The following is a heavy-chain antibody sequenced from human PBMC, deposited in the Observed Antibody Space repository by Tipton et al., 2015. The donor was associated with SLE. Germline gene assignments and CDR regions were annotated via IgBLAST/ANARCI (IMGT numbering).Heavy chain of an antibody. CDR2: INEDGSRI. Sequence: SLRLSCAASGITFRNYWIHWVRQVPGKGLVWVSRINEDGSRIDYADSVKGRFMISRDDAKDTVYLQMNSVRVEDTALYYCVRDQFGEREYWGQGILVSVSS. J-gene: IGHJ4*02. CDR1: GITFRNYW. V-gene: IGHV3-74*01. D-gene: IGHD3-10*01. CDR3: VRDQFGEREY.